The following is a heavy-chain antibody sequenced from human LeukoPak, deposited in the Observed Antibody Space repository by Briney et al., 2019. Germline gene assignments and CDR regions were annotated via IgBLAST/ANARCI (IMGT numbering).Heavy chain of an antibody. CDR1: GYTFTSYY. D-gene: IGHD3-3*01. V-gene: IGHV1-46*01. CDR3: ASPSYYDFWSGYYPLDY. J-gene: IGHJ4*02. Sequence: GASVKVSCKASGYTFTSYYMHWVRQAPGQGLEWMGIINPSGGSTSYAQKFQGRVTMTRDTSTSTVYMELSSLRSEDTAVYYCASPSYYDFWSGYYPLDYWGQGTLVTVSS. CDR2: INPSGGST.